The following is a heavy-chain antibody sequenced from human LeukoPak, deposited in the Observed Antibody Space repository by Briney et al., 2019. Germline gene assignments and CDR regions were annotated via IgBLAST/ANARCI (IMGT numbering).Heavy chain of an antibody. D-gene: IGHD3-22*01. CDR1: GYTFTSYG. J-gene: IGHJ4*02. CDR3: ARGFRYDSSGYFRD. V-gene: IGHV1-18*01. Sequence: GASVKVSCKASGYTFTSYGISWVRQAPGQGLEWMGWISAYNGNTNYAQKLQGRVTMTTDTSTSTAYMELRSLRSGDTAVYYCARGFRYDSSGYFRDWGQGTLVTVSS. CDR2: ISAYNGNT.